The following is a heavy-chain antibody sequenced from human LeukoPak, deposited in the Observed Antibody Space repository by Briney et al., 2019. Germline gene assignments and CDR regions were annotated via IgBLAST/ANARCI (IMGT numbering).Heavy chain of an antibody. V-gene: IGHV3-53*01. CDR1: GFTVSSDY. CDR3: ARGYSSSWYLPGY. J-gene: IGHJ4*02. D-gene: IGHD6-13*01. Sequence: GGSLRLSCAASGFTVSSDYMSWVRQAPGKGLEWVSVIYSGGSTYYADSVKGRFTISRDNCKNTLYLQMNSLRAEDTAVYYCARGYSSSWYLPGYWGQGTLVTVSS. CDR2: IYSGGST.